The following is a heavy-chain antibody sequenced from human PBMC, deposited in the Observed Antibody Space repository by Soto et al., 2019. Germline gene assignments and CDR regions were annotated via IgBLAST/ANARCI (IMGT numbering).Heavy chain of an antibody. J-gene: IGHJ4*02. Sequence: ASVKVSCKASGYTFTSYYMHWVRQAPGQGLEWMGIINPSNSTTYAQKFQGRVTMARDTSTSTVYMELSSLRSEDTAVYYCATVYCSGGSCYSIDYWGQGTLVTVSS. D-gene: IGHD2-15*01. CDR2: INPSNST. CDR1: GYTFTSYY. V-gene: IGHV1-46*03. CDR3: ATVYCSGGSCYSIDY.